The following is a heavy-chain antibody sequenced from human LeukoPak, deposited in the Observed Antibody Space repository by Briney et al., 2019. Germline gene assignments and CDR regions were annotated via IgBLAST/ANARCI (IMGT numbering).Heavy chain of an antibody. V-gene: IGHV3-20*04. D-gene: IGHD2-8*01. Sequence: PGGSLRLSCAASGFTFDDYGMSWVRQAPGKGLEWVSGIKWNGGSTGYADSVKGRFTISRDNAKNSLYLQMNSLRAEDTALYYCARVPLMVYDNWFDPWGQGTLVTVSS. CDR3: ARVPLMVYDNWFDP. CDR1: GFTFDDYG. J-gene: IGHJ5*02. CDR2: IKWNGGST.